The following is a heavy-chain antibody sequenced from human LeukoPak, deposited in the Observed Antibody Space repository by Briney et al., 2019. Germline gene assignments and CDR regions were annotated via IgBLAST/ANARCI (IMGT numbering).Heavy chain of an antibody. CDR2: IIPIFGTA. Sequence: ASVKVSCKASGGTFSSYAISWVRQAPGQGLEWMGGIIPIFGTANYAQKFQGRVTITADESTSTAYMELSSLRSEDTAMYYCAREAGDNYYYYYMDVWGKGTTVTVSS. V-gene: IGHV1-69*01. J-gene: IGHJ6*03. CDR1: GGTFSSYA. D-gene: IGHD2-21*02. CDR3: AREAGDNYYYYYMDV.